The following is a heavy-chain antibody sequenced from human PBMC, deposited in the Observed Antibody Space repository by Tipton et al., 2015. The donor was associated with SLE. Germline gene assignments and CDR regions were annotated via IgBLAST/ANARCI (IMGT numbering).Heavy chain of an antibody. CDR3: AKVRDDFWSGLPPVNAFDI. Sequence: TLSLTCTVSGGSIRSSRHFWGWIRQPPGKGLEWIGVLYYSGNTHYNPSLKSPVTLSIDTSKNQLSLKMRSVTAADTAVYYCAKVRDDFWSGLPPVNAFDIWGQGTRVTVSS. D-gene: IGHD3-3*01. V-gene: IGHV4-39*07. CDR2: LYYSGNT. CDR1: GGSIRSSRHF. J-gene: IGHJ3*02.